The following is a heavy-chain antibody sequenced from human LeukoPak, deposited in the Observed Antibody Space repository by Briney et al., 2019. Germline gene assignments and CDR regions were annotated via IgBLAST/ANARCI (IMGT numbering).Heavy chain of an antibody. V-gene: IGHV3-7*04. CDR3: VRAHHPGGWFNP. D-gene: IGHD3-10*01. J-gene: IGHJ5*02. CDR2: INQDGGEI. Sequence: GGSLRLSCAASGFTFTSSWMTWVRQAPGKGLEWVASINQDGGEIHYVDSVKGRFTISRDNAKNSLYLQMNSLTAEDTAVHYCVRAHHPGGWFNPWGQGTLVTVSS. CDR1: GFTFTSSW.